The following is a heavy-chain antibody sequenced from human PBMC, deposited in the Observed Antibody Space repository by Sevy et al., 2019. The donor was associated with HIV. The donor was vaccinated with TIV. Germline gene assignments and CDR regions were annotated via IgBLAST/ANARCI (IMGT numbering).Heavy chain of an antibody. CDR1: GFTFSNYW. Sequence: GGSLRLSCAASGFTFSNYWMTWVRQAPGKGLEWVAHIKQDGSEKHNVESGKGRFTISRDNSKNSVYLQMKSLRAEDTAVYFCAREGYYDYIWGSYRYFNDYWGQGTLVTVSS. D-gene: IGHD3-16*02. CDR2: IKQDGSEK. CDR3: AREGYYDYIWGSYRYFNDY. J-gene: IGHJ4*02. V-gene: IGHV3-7*03.